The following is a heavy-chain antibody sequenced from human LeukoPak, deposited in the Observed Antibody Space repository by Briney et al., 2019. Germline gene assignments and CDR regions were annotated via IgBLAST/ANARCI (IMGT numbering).Heavy chain of an antibody. Sequence: GGSLRLSCAASGFTISGYWMHWVRQAPGKGLVWVSRINSDGSSTSYADSVKGRFTISRDNAKNTLYLQMNNVRAEDTAVYSCARGPYTLDYWGQGTLVTVSS. J-gene: IGHJ4*02. CDR1: GFTISGYW. CDR2: INSDGSST. V-gene: IGHV3-74*01. CDR3: ARGPYTLDY. D-gene: IGHD2-2*02.